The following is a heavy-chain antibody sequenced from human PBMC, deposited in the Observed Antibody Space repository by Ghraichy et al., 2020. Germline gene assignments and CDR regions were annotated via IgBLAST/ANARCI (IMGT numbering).Heavy chain of an antibody. V-gene: IGHV3-33*01. CDR3: AREGPGEAYSSNWYWDY. Sequence: GESLNISCAASGFTFSSYGMHWVRQAPGKGLEWVTVIWYDGSNKYYADSVKGRFTISRDNSKNTLYLQMNSLRAEDTAVYYCAREGPGEAYSSNWYWDYWGQGTLVTVSS. D-gene: IGHD6-13*01. CDR1: GFTFSSYG. CDR2: IWYDGSNK. J-gene: IGHJ4*02.